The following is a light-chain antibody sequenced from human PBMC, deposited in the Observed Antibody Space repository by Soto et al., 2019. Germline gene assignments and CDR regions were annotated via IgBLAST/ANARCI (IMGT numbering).Light chain of an antibody. CDR1: RNINRK. CDR3: QQYYDYPPLI. V-gene: IGKV3-15*01. CDR2: GAS. Sequence: EIVMTQSPATQSVSPGERAILSCWAIRNINRKLAWYQQRPGQAPRLLISGASTRATGIPARFSGSGSGTEFTLTISSLQSEDFAVYYCQQYYDYPPLIFGGGTKV. J-gene: IGKJ4*01.